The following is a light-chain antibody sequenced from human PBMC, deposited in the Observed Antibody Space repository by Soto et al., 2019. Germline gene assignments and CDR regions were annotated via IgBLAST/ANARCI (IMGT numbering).Light chain of an antibody. CDR1: QSVSSEY. CDR2: GTS. J-gene: IGKJ3*01. V-gene: IGKV3-20*01. CDR3: QQYGSSLFT. Sequence: ETVLTQSPRTLSLSPGERDTLSCRASQSVSSEYLAWYQQKHGQAPRVLIYGTSIRASGVPERFSGGGSGTDFTLAITRLEPEDFAVYYCQQYGSSLFTFGPGTKVDFK.